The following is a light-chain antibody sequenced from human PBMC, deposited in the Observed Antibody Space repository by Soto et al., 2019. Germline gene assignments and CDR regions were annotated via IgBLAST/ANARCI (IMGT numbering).Light chain of an antibody. V-gene: IGKV1-5*03. J-gene: IGKJ4*01. CDR2: KAS. CDR1: QNINTW. Sequence: DIQMTQSPSTLSASVGDRVTITCRASQNINTWLAWYQQKPGKAPKLLIYKASSLESRVPSRFSGSGSGTEFTLTISSLQPDDFASYHCQHYNGYPITFGGGTKVEI. CDR3: QHYNGYPIT.